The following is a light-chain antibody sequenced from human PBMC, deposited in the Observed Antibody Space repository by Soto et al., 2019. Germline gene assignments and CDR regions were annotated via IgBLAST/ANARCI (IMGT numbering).Light chain of an antibody. CDR2: LGS. J-gene: IGKJ1*01. Sequence: DIVLTQSPLSLPVTPGEPASISCRSSQSILHSDGNNYLDWYVQRPGQSPQLLIYLGSTRASGVPDRFSGSGSGTDFTLKISKVEAEDVGVYYCMQALQTPPWTFGQGTKVEIK. CDR1: QSILHSDGNNY. CDR3: MQALQTPPWT. V-gene: IGKV2-28*01.